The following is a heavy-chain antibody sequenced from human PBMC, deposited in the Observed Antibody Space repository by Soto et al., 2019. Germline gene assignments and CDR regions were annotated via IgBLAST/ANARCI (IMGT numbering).Heavy chain of an antibody. CDR1: GGSIKNYY. J-gene: IGHJ5*02. Sequence: SETLSLTCSVSGGSIKNYYWNWIRQAPGKGLEWVGYIYYSGSTNYNPSLKSRVTISVDRSKNQFSLKLSSVTAADTAVYYCARGQQNCSGGSCYLNWFDPWGQGTLVTVSS. CDR2: IYYSGST. D-gene: IGHD2-15*01. CDR3: ARGQQNCSGGSCYLNWFDP. V-gene: IGHV4-59*12.